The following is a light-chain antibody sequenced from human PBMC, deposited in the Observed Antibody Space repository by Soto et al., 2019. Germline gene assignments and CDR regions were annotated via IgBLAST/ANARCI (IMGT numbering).Light chain of an antibody. CDR2: GAS. CDR3: QQDNNWLIT. CDR1: RSVSSN. V-gene: IGKV3-15*01. Sequence: EIVMTQSPDTLSVSPGERATLSCRASRSVSSNLAWYQQKPGQAPRLLIYGASTRATGIPSRFSGSGSGTEFSLTISSLQSEDFAVYYCQQDNNWLITFGQGTRLEIK. J-gene: IGKJ5*01.